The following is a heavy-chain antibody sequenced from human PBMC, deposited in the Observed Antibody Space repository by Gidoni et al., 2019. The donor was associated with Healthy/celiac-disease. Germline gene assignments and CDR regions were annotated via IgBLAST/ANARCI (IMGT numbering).Heavy chain of an antibody. Sequence: QVQLVQSGAEVKKPGASVKVSCKASGYTFTSYDINWVRQATGQGLEWMGWMNPNSGNTGYAQKVQGRVTMTRNTSISTAYMELSSLRSEDTAVYYCARGATRGLLRVYYGMDVWGQGTTVTVSS. CDR1: GYTFTSYD. CDR2: MNPNSGNT. D-gene: IGHD2-21*02. J-gene: IGHJ6*02. V-gene: IGHV1-8*01. CDR3: ARGATRGLLRVYYGMDV.